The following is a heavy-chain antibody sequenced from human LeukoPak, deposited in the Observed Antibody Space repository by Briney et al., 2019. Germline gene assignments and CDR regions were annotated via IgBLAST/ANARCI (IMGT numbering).Heavy chain of an antibody. Sequence: SSETLSLTCTVSGGSISSSSYYWGWIRQPPGKGLEWIGSIYYSGSTYYNPSLKSRVTISVDTSKNQFSLKLSSVTAADTAVYYCASEGLRYCSSTSCYEFDYWGQGTLVTVSS. CDR1: GGSISSSSYY. D-gene: IGHD2-2*01. CDR3: ASEGLRYCSSTSCYEFDY. J-gene: IGHJ4*02. CDR2: IYYSGST. V-gene: IGHV4-39*01.